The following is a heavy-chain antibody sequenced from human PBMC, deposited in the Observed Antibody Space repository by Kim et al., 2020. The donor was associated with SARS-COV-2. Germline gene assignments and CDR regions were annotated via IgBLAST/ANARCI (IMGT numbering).Heavy chain of an antibody. CDR2: NS. J-gene: IGHJ6*02. Sequence: NSAYAQKFPGRVTKTRNNTMSTAYMELGSLRSEDTAVYYCARRLRPHMDVWGQGTTVTVSS. D-gene: IGHD4-17*01. V-gene: IGHV1-8*01. CDR3: ARRLRPHMDV.